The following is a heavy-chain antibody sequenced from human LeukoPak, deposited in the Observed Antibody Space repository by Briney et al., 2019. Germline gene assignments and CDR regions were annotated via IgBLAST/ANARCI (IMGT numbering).Heavy chain of an antibody. CDR2: INWNGGST. CDR3: ARALLYCSSTSCSFDY. V-gene: IGHV3-20*04. Sequence: TGGSLRLSCAASGFTFDDYGMSRVRQAPGKGLEWVSGINWNGGSTGYADSVKGRFTISRDNAKNSLYLQMNSLRAEDTALYYCARALLYCSSTSCSFDYWGQGTLVTVSS. CDR1: GFTFDDYG. D-gene: IGHD2-2*01. J-gene: IGHJ4*02.